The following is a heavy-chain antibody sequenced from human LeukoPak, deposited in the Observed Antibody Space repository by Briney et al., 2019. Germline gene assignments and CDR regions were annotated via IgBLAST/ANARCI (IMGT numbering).Heavy chain of an antibody. CDR3: ARRARRGRDLLGIAS. Sequence: GESLQISCEGSGYRFSSYWVAWVRQMAGKGLEWMGSIDPGDSETTYSLSFQGQVTISVDESIATAYLQWTSLKASDTAIYYCARRARRGRDLLGIASWGQGTLVTVSS. CDR2: IDPGDSET. J-gene: IGHJ4*02. V-gene: IGHV5-51*01. D-gene: IGHD1-26*01. CDR1: GYRFSSYW.